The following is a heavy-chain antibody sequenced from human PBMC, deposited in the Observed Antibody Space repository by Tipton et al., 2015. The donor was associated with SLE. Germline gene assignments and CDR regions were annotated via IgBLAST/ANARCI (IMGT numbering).Heavy chain of an antibody. D-gene: IGHD6-19*01. Sequence: LRLSCTVSGGSISSYYWSWIRQPPGKGLEWIGYIYYSGSTNYNPSLKSRVTISVDTSKNQFSLKLSSVTAADTAVYYCARRRGRSGGGLDYWGQGTLVTVSS. V-gene: IGHV4-59*08. CDR1: GGSISSYY. CDR3: ARRRGRSGGGLDY. J-gene: IGHJ4*02. CDR2: IYYSGST.